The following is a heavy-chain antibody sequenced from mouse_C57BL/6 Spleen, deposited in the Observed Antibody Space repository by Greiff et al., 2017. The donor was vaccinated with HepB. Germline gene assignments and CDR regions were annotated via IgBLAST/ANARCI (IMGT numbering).Heavy chain of an antibody. Sequence: QVQLQQPGAELVRPGTSVKLSCKASGYTFTSYWMHWVKQRPGQGLEWIGVIDPSDSYTNYNQKFKGKATLTVDTSSSTAYMQLSSLTSEDSAVYYCAYSNYVEKGFDYWGQGTTLTVSS. CDR1: GYTFTSYW. D-gene: IGHD2-5*01. J-gene: IGHJ2*01. CDR2: IDPSDSYT. V-gene: IGHV1-59*01. CDR3: AYSNYVEKGFDY.